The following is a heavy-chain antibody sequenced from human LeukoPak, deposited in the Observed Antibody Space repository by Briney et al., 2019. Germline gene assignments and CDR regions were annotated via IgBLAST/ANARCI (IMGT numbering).Heavy chain of an antibody. CDR1: GYTFSDYY. CDR2: INPYTGDT. D-gene: IGHD3-9*01. Sequence: ASVKVSSKASGYTFSDYYMNWVRQAPGQGLEWMGWINPYTGDTHYAENFQGRVTMTRDTSLTTAYMELTRLRSDDTAFYFCARAARYHDWLSPSDYWGQGTLVTVSS. J-gene: IGHJ4*02. V-gene: IGHV1-2*02. CDR3: ARAARYHDWLSPSDY.